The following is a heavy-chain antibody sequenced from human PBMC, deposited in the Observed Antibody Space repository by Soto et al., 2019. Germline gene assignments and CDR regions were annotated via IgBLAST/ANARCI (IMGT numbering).Heavy chain of an antibody. CDR1: GYTFTGYD. J-gene: IGHJ4*02. Sequence: GASVKVSCKASGYTFTGYDINWVRQATGQGLEWMGWMNPNSGNTGYAQKFQGRVTMTRNTSISTAYMELSSLRSEDTAVYYCATLNYDFWSGYFDYWGQGTLVTVSS. CDR2: MNPNSGNT. D-gene: IGHD3-3*01. V-gene: IGHV1-8*01. CDR3: ATLNYDFWSGYFDY.